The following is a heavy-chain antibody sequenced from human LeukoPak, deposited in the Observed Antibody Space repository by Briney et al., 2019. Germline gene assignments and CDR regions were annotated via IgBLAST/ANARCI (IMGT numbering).Heavy chain of an antibody. CDR3: AKEPHSSGWFSGSFDI. D-gene: IGHD6-19*01. V-gene: IGHV3-30*02. CDR2: IRFDGSNK. Sequence: GGSLRLSCAASGFTFSSYGMHWVRQAPGKGLEWLAYIRFDGSNKYYADSVKGRFTISRDNSKNTLYLQMYSLRAEDTAVYYCAKEPHSSGWFSGSFDIWGQGTMVTVSS. CDR1: GFTFSSYG. J-gene: IGHJ3*02.